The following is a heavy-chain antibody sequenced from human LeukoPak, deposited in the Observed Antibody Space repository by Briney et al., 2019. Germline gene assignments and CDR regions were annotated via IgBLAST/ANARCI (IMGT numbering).Heavy chain of an antibody. V-gene: IGHV3-30*02. D-gene: IGHD1-26*01. J-gene: IGHJ6*03. CDR2: IRYDGSNK. Sequence: GGSLRLSCAASGFTFSNYGMHWVRQAPGSGLEWVAFIRYDGSNKYYADSVKGRFTISRDNSKNTLYLQMNSLGPEDTAVYYCARDPYSGNYGNYYYYYMDVWGKGTTVTISS. CDR1: GFTFSNYG. CDR3: ARDPYSGNYGNYYYYYMDV.